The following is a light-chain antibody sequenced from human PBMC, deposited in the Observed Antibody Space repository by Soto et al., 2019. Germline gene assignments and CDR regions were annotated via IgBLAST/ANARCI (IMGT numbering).Light chain of an antibody. J-gene: IGLJ1*01. V-gene: IGLV2-11*01. CDR2: DVS. CDR1: SSDVGGYNY. CDR3: CSYAGSYTSYV. Sequence: QSALTQPRSVSGSPGQSVTISCPGTSSDVGGYNYVSWYQQHPGKAPKLMIYDVSKRPSGVPDRFSGSKSGNTASLTISGLQAEDEADYYCCSYAGSYTSYVFGTGTKVTV.